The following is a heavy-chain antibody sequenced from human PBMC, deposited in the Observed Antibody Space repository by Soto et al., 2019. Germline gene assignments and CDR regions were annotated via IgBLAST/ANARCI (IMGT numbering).Heavy chain of an antibody. CDR2: ISASGGIT. V-gene: IGHV3-23*01. CDR3: AKKANSRPGSQYFDD. J-gene: IGHJ4*02. CDR1: GFTFSNYG. D-gene: IGHD3-10*01. Sequence: GGSLRLSCAASGFTFSNYGMSCVRQAPWEGLEWFSGISASGGITYYADSVKGRFTISRDSPKNTLFLQMNTLRADDTAVYYCAKKANSRPGSQYFDDWGQGTMVTLSS.